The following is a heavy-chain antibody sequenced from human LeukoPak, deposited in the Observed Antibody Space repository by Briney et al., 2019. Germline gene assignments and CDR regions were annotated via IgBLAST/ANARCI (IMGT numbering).Heavy chain of an antibody. D-gene: IGHD2-15*01. CDR2: INHSGST. J-gene: IGHJ4*02. CDR1: GGSFSGYY. CDR3: ARGPSGYCSGGSCHVGYYDY. Sequence: SPSETLSLTCAVYGGSFSGYYWSWIRQPPGKGLEWIGEINHSGSTNYNPSLKSRVTISVDTSKNLFSLKLSSVTAADTAVYYCARGPSGYCSGGSCHVGYYDYWGQGTLVTVSS. V-gene: IGHV4-34*01.